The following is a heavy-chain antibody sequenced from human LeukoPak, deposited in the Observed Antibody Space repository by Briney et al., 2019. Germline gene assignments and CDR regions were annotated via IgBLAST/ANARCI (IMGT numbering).Heavy chain of an antibody. CDR2: IWLDGSNK. CDR1: GFIFSSHG. J-gene: IGHJ6*02. CDR3: ARDRPGGGINGMDV. Sequence: ERSLRLSCAASGFIFSSHGMHWVRQAPSKGLEWVAVIWLDGSNKYYADSVKGRFTISRDNSQNTLYLQMNSLRAEDTAIYYCARDRPGGGINGMDVWGQGTAVTVSS. D-gene: IGHD3-16*01. V-gene: IGHV3-33*01.